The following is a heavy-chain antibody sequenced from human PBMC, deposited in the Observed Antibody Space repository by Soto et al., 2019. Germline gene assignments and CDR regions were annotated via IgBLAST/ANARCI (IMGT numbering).Heavy chain of an antibody. CDR2: IYYSGST. D-gene: IGHD5-18*01. Sequence: SENLSLTCTFSGGSISSGGYYWSWIRQHPGKGLEWIGYIYYSGSTYYNPSLKSRVTISVDTSKNQFSLKLSSVTAADRAVYYCARSGYSYGPNPLLYWGQGTLVTVS. V-gene: IGHV4-31*03. CDR1: GGSISSGGYY. J-gene: IGHJ4*02. CDR3: ARSGYSYGPNPLLY.